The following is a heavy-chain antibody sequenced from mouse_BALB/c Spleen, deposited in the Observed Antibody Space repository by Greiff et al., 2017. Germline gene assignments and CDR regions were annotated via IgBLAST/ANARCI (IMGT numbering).Heavy chain of an antibody. CDR2: ISSGSSTI. CDR3: ARSISTTAFDY. D-gene: IGHD1-2*01. Sequence: EVMLVESGGGLVQPGGSRKLSCAASGFTFSSFGMHWVRQAPEKGLEWVAYISSGSSTIYYADTVKGRFTISRDNPKNTLFLQMTSLRSEDTAMYYCARSISTTAFDYWGQGTTLTVSS. J-gene: IGHJ2*01. CDR1: GFTFSSFG. V-gene: IGHV5-17*02.